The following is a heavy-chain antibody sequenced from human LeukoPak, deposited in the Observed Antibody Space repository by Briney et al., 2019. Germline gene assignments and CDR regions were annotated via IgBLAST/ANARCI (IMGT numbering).Heavy chain of an antibody. J-gene: IGHJ4*02. CDR2: IRGDGRET. CDR3: ARESAVGYGSFDY. V-gene: IGHV3-7*03. Sequence: PGGSLRLSCAASGFTFGAYYMSWVRQAPGKGLEWVANIRGDGRETFYADSLRGRFRIFRDNARNSVSLQMNSLSAEDTGVYYCARESAVGYGSFDYWGQGTLVTVSS. CDR1: GFTFGAYY. D-gene: IGHD6-19*01.